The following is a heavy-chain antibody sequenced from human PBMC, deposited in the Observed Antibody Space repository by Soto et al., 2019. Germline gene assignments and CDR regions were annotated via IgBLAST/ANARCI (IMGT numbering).Heavy chain of an antibody. V-gene: IGHV3-33*01. CDR3: ARFDSSGYYYDQDYYYGMDV. Sequence: PGGSLRLSCAASGFTFSSYGMHWVRQAPGKGLEWVAVIWYDGSNKYYADSVKGRFTISRDNSKNTLYLQMNSLRAEDTAVYYCARFDSSGYYYDQDYYYGMDVWGQGTTVTVSS. D-gene: IGHD3-22*01. CDR1: GFTFSSYG. J-gene: IGHJ6*02. CDR2: IWYDGSNK.